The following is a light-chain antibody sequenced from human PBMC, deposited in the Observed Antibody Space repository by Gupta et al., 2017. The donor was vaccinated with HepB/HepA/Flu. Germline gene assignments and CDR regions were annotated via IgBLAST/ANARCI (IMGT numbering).Light chain of an antibody. CDR1: QGITSW. CDR3: QQGHNFPLT. V-gene: IGKV1-12*01. CDR2: ATS. J-gene: IGKJ4*01. Sequence: DVXXTQSPXSVSASXGDRVTITCRASQGITSWLAWYQQKPGKAPKLLISATSSLQSGVSSRFSGSGSGTDFTLTISSLQAEDFATYYCQQGHNFPLTFGGGTKVEIK.